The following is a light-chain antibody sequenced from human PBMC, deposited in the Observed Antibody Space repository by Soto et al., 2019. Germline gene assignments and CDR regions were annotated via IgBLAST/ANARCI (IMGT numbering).Light chain of an antibody. CDR2: EVV. CDR3: SSYTDSNTVL. V-gene: IGLV2-14*01. Sequence: ALTQPASVSGSPGQSITISCTGTSSDVGAYNYVSWYQHHPGKAPKLIIYEVVNRPSGISNRFSGSKSGNTASLAISGLQAEDEADYYCSSYTDSNTVLFGGGTKLTVL. J-gene: IGLJ2*01. CDR1: SSDVGAYNY.